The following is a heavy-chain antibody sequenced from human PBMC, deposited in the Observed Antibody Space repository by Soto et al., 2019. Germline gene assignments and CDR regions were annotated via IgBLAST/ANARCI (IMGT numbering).Heavy chain of an antibody. CDR1: GGSISSYY. J-gene: IGHJ6*02. CDR2: IYYSGST. CDR3: ARDASYGSGAPPYYYYYYGMDV. V-gene: IGHV4-59*01. D-gene: IGHD3-10*01. Sequence: SETLSLTCTVSGGSISSYYWSWIRQPPGKGLEWIGYIYYSGSTNYNPSLKSRVTISVDTSKNQFSLKLSSVTAADTAVYYCARDASYGSGAPPYYYYYYGMDVWGQGTTVTVSS.